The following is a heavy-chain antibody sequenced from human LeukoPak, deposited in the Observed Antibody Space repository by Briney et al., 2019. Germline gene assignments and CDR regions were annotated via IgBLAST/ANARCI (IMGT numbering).Heavy chain of an antibody. CDR1: GYTFTSYG. Sequence: ASVKVSCKASGYTFTSYGISRVRRAPGQGLKWMGWISAYNGDTNYAQKLQGRVTMTTDTSTSTAYMELRSLRSDDTAVYYCARDPSLRFKLPGYWGQGTLVTVSS. D-gene: IGHD3-3*01. V-gene: IGHV1-18*01. J-gene: IGHJ4*02. CDR2: ISAYNGDT. CDR3: ARDPSLRFKLPGY.